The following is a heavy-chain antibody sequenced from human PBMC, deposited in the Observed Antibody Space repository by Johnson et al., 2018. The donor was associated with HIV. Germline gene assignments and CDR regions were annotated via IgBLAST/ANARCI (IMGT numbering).Heavy chain of an antibody. CDR3: ARGGYYDILTGYYALAAFDI. V-gene: IGHV3-15*01. CDR1: GFTFSNAW. CDR2: IKSKTDGGTT. D-gene: IGHD3-9*01. Sequence: VQLVESGGGLVQPGESLRLSCAASGFTFSNAWMRWVRQAPGKGLEWVGRIKSKTDGGTTDYAAPVKGRFTISRDDSKNSLYLQMNSLKTEDTAVYYCARGGYYDILTGYYALAAFDIWGQGTMVTVSS. J-gene: IGHJ3*02.